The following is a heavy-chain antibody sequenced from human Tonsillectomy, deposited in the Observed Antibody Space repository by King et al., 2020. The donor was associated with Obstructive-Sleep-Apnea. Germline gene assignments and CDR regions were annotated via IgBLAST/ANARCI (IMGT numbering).Heavy chain of an antibody. CDR1: GFTFSSYA. J-gene: IGHJ6*02. V-gene: IGHV3-23*04. D-gene: IGHD6-13*01. Sequence: VQLVESGGGLVQPGGSLRLSCAASGFTFSSYAMSWVRQAPGKGLEWVSAISGSGGSTYYAGSVKGRFTISRANSKNTLYLQMNSLRAEDTAVYYCAKDIAAAGTHYYYGMDVWGQGTTVTVSS. CDR3: AKDIAAAGTHYYYGMDV. CDR2: ISGSGGST.